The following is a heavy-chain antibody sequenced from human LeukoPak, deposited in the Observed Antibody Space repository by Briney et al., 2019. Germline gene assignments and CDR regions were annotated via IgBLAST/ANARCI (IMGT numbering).Heavy chain of an antibody. CDR2: ISYDGSNK. D-gene: IGHD2-2*01. V-gene: IGHV3-30-3*01. CDR3: ARESNYCSSTSCSDFDY. J-gene: IGHJ4*02. CDR1: GFTFSSYA. Sequence: GGSLRLSCAASGFTFSSYAMHWVRQAPGKGLEWVAVISYDGSNKYYADSVKGRFTTSRDNSKNTLYLQMNSLRAEDTAVYYCARESNYCSSTSCSDFDYWGQGTLVTVSS.